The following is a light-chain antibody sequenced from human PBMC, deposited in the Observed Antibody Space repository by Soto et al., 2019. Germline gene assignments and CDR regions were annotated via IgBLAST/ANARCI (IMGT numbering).Light chain of an antibody. CDR3: AAWDDSLSGEV. Sequence: QSVLTQPPSASGTPGQRVTISCSGSSSNIGSKYVYWYQQLPGTVPQLLIYRNSERPSGVPDRFSGSKSGTSASLAISGLGAEDEADYYCAAWDDSLSGEVFGGGTKVTVL. V-gene: IGLV1-47*01. CDR1: SSNIGSKY. CDR2: RNS. J-gene: IGLJ2*01.